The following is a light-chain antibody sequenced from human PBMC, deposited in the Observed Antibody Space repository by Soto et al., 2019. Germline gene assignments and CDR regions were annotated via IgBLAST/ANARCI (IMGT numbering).Light chain of an antibody. J-gene: IGKJ2*01. CDR2: GAS. CDR3: QQYNKWYT. CDR1: QSVSSN. Sequence: EIVMTQSPATLSVSPGERATLSCRASQSVSSNLAWYQQKPGQAPRLLIYGASTRATGIPARFSGSGSGTEFTLTISSLQSEDFVVYYCQQYNKWYTFGQGTKLEIK. V-gene: IGKV3-15*01.